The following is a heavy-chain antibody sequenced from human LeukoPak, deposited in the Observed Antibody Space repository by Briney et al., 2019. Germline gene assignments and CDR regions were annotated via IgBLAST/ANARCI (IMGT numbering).Heavy chain of an antibody. CDR2: MNPNSGNT. V-gene: IGHV1-8*01. Sequence: ASVKVSCKASGYTFTSYDINWVRQATGQGLEWMGWMNPNSGNTGYAQKFQGRVTMTRNTSISTAYMELSSLRSEDTAVYHCARVRVGREPARHFDYWGQGTLVTVSS. D-gene: IGHD1-26*01. CDR1: GYTFTSYD. CDR3: ARVRVGREPARHFDY. J-gene: IGHJ4*02.